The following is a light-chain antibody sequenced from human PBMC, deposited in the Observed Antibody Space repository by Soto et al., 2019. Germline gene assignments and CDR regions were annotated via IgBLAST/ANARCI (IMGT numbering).Light chain of an antibody. Sequence: QSVLTQSSSASASLGSSVKLTCTPSSGHSTYTIAWHQQQPGKAPRYLMKLERSGSYNKGSGVPDRFSGSSSGADRYLTISNLQSEDEADYYCETWDSNTHTVFGGGTQLTVL. CDR3: ETWDSNTHTV. J-gene: IGLJ7*01. CDR1: SGHSTYT. CDR2: LERSGSY. V-gene: IGLV4-60*03.